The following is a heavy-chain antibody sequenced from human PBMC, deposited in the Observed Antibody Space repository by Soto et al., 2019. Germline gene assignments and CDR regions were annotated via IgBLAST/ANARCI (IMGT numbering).Heavy chain of an antibody. Sequence: QVQLQQWGAGLLKPSETLSLTCAVYGGSSSGYYWSWIRQPPGKGLEWIGEINHSGSTNYNPSLKSRVTISVDTSKNQFSLKLSSVTAADTAVYYCARDLSGYVKSFDYWGQGTLVTVSS. CDR1: GGSSSGYY. CDR3: ARDLSGYVKSFDY. V-gene: IGHV4-34*01. CDR2: INHSGST. D-gene: IGHD5-12*01. J-gene: IGHJ4*02.